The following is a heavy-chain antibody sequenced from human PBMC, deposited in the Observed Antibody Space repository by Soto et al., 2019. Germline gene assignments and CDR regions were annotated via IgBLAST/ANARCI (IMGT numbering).Heavy chain of an antibody. D-gene: IGHD3-22*01. Sequence: QVQLVESGGGVVQPGRSLRLSCAASGFTFSSYAMHWVRQAPGKGLEWVAVISYDGSNKYYADSVKGRFTISRDNSKNTLYLQMNSLRAEDTAVYYCARDGWYTDYYDTIENAFDIWGQGTMVTVSS. V-gene: IGHV3-30-3*01. CDR3: ARDGWYTDYYDTIENAFDI. J-gene: IGHJ3*02. CDR2: ISYDGSNK. CDR1: GFTFSSYA.